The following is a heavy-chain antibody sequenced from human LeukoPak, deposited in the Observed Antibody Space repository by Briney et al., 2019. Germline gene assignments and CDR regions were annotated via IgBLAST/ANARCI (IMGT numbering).Heavy chain of an antibody. J-gene: IGHJ4*02. V-gene: IGHV3-30-3*01. Sequence: GGSLRLSCVASGFTFSSYAMHWVRQAPGKGLEWVAVISYDGSNKYYADSVKGRFTISRDNSKNTLYLQMNSLRGDDTAVYYCARDPGEGGSYPLVDYWGQGTLVTVSS. CDR3: ARDPGEGGSYPLVDY. D-gene: IGHD1-26*01. CDR1: GFTFSSYA. CDR2: ISYDGSNK.